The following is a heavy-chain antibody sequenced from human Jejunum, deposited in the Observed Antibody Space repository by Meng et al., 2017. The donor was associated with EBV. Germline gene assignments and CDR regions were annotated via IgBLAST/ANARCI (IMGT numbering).Heavy chain of an antibody. CDR3: IADVPEMRPQVDY. Sequence: EVQLAESXXGXVXXVGXLGLSCEMSGFTFSQAWMSWVRQAPGKGLEWVGRIRSDGTTEYAATVKGRFAISRDDSKKMLYLQMNSLKIEDTAVYYCIADVPEMRPQVDYWGQGTLVTVSS. J-gene: IGHJ4*02. CDR2: IRSDGTT. CDR1: GFTFSQAW. D-gene: IGHD2-2*01. V-gene: IGHV3-15*01.